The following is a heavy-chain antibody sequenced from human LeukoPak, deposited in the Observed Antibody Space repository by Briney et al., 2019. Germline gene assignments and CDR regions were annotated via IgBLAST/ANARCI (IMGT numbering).Heavy chain of an antibody. CDR3: ARDGIPMVRGVPNWFDP. CDR2: IYYGGST. Sequence: TSETLFLTCTVSGGSISISSYYWGWIRQPPGKRLEWIGTIYYGGSTNYNPSLKSRVTISIDTSRDQFSLRLSSVTAADTAVYYCARDGIPMVRGVPNWFDPWGQGTLVTVSS. D-gene: IGHD3-10*01. CDR1: GGSISISSYY. J-gene: IGHJ5*02. V-gene: IGHV4-39*07.